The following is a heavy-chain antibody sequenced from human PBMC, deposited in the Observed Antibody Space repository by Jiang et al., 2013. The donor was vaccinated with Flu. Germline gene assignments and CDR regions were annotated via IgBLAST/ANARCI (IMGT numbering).Heavy chain of an antibody. D-gene: IGHD6-13*01. CDR3: ARLGTAAGIVRHGDVDY. CDR1: GYSFTSYW. CDR2: IDPSDSYT. V-gene: IGHV5-10-1*01. J-gene: IGHJ4*02. Sequence: KKPGESLRISCKGSGYSFTSYWISWVRQMPGKDLEWMGRIDPSDSYTNYSPSFQGHVTISADKSISTAYLQWSSLKASDTAMYYCARLGTAAGIVRHGDVDYWGQGTLVTVSS.